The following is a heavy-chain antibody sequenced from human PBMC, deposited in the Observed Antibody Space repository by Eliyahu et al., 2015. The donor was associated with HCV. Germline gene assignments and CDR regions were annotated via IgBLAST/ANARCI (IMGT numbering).Heavy chain of an antibody. CDR3: ARKAGDFNWLDP. V-gene: IGHV1-2*06. CDR1: GYTFTGYX. J-gene: IGHJ5*02. D-gene: IGHD3-16*01. CDR2: INPNSGGT. Sequence: QVQLVQSGAEVKKPGASVKVSCKASGYTFTGYXIHWVRQAPGQGLEWMGRINPNSGGTNYAQKFQGRVTMTTDTSISTAYMELSSLRSDDTAVYYCARKAGDFNWLDPWGQGTLVTVSS.